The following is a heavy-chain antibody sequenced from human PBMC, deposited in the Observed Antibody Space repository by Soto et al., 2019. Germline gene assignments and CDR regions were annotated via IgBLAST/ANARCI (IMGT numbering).Heavy chain of an antibody. Sequence: QVQLQESGPGLVKPSETLSLTCTVSGGSVSSANYYWGWIRQPPGKGLEWIGSIYYSGNTNYNPSLNSRVTISVDTSKNQCSLRLSSVTAADTAVYYCARVSGSYYHVYYFDYWGQGTLVTVSS. CDR1: GGSVSSANYY. V-gene: IGHV4-61*01. D-gene: IGHD1-26*01. CDR3: ARVSGSYYHVYYFDY. J-gene: IGHJ4*02. CDR2: IYYSGNT.